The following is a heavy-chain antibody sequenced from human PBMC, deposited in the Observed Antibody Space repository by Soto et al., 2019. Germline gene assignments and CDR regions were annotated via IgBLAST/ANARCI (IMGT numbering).Heavy chain of an antibody. J-gene: IGHJ6*02. V-gene: IGHV1-46*01. CDR2: INPSGGST. Sequence: ASVKVSCKSSGYTFTSYYMHWVRQAPGQGLEWMGIINPSGGSTSYAQKFQGRVTMTRDTSTSTVYMELSSLRSEDTAVYYCARDPYSSSPLYYYYYGMDVWGQGTTVTVSS. D-gene: IGHD6-6*01. CDR1: GYTFTSYY. CDR3: ARDPYSSSPLYYYYYGMDV.